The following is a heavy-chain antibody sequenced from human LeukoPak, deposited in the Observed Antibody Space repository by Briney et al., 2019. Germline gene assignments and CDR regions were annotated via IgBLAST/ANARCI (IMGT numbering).Heavy chain of an antibody. J-gene: IGHJ6*03. Sequence: PGASLTLSCAASGLTLSAYSMSWVRHPPGRRLEWVSSIIIGDSLYYAHSLKGRSTISRDNAKSSLYLQMHSLRADDTAVNYWARGGSNMVRGVIIPCNSYFYYMDIWGKGTTVTVSS. CDR1: GLTLSAYS. D-gene: IGHD3-10*01. CDR3: ARGGSNMVRGVIIPCNSYFYYMDI. V-gene: IGHV3-69-1*02. CDR2: IIIGDSL.